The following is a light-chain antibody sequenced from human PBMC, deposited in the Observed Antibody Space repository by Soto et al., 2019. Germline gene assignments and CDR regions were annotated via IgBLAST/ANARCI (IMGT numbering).Light chain of an antibody. CDR3: QQYNSYST. J-gene: IGKJ1*01. Sequence: DIQMTQSPSTLSASVGDIATITFRASRSISSWLAWYQQKPGKAPKLLIFDASSLESGVPSRFSGSGSGTEFTLTISSLQPDDFATYYCQQYNSYSTFGQGTKVDI. CDR1: RSISSW. V-gene: IGKV1-5*01. CDR2: DAS.